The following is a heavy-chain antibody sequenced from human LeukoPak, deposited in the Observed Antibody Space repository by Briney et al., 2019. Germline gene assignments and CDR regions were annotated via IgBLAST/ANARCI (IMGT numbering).Heavy chain of an antibody. CDR2: ISGSGSST. D-gene: IGHD6-19*01. Sequence: GSLRLSCAASGFTFSSYAMSWVRQAPGKGLEWVSAISGSGSSTYYADSVKGRFTISRDNSKNTLYLQMNSLRAEDTAVYYCAKARIAVAGLPRTDYWGQGTLVTVSS. V-gene: IGHV3-23*01. J-gene: IGHJ4*02. CDR1: GFTFSSYA. CDR3: AKARIAVAGLPRTDY.